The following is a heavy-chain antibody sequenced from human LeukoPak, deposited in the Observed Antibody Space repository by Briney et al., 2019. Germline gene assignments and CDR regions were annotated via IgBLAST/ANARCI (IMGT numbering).Heavy chain of an antibody. Sequence: SETLSLTCIVSGGSISSTTYYWGWIRQPPGKRLEWIGSIYYSGNTYYNPSLKSRVTISIDTSKNQFSLNLSSVTAADTAVYYCARLGAGPTYYDFWSGYSSFYFDYWGQGTLVTVSS. CDR1: GGSISSTTYY. CDR2: IYYSGNT. CDR3: ARLGAGPTYYDFWSGYSSFYFDY. V-gene: IGHV4-39*01. D-gene: IGHD3-3*01. J-gene: IGHJ4*02.